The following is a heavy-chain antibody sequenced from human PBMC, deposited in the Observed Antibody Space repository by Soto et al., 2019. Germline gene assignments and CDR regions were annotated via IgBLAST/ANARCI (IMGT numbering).Heavy chain of an antibody. V-gene: IGHV4-61*01. D-gene: IGHD5-18*01. J-gene: IGHJ4*02. Sequence: QVQLQESGPGLVKPSETLSLTCTVSGGSVSSGSYYWSWIRQPPGKGLEWIGYIYYSGSTNYNPSLTSRVTISVDTSKNQFSLKLSSVTAADTAVYYCAREVYGDGYSFFDYWGQGTLVTVSS. CDR3: AREVYGDGYSFFDY. CDR2: IYYSGST. CDR1: GGSVSSGSYY.